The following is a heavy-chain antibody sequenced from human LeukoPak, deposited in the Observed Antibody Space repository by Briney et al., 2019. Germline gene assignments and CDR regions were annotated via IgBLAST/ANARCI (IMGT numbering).Heavy chain of an antibody. CDR1: GGSISSYY. Sequence: SETLSLTCTVSGGSISSYYWSWIRQPPGKGLEWIGYIYYSGSTNYNPSLKSRVTISVDTSKNQFSLKLSSVTAADTAVYYCARSSSWPFNWSDPWGQGTLVTVSS. V-gene: IGHV4-59*01. CDR2: IYYSGST. J-gene: IGHJ5*02. D-gene: IGHD6-13*01. CDR3: ARSSSWPFNWSDP.